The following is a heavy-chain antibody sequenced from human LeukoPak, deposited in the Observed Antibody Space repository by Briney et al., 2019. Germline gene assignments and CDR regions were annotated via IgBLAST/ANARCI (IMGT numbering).Heavy chain of an antibody. V-gene: IGHV1-18*01. J-gene: IGHJ6*03. CDR2: ISAYNGNT. D-gene: IGHD6-6*01. Sequence: ASVKVSCNASGYTFTTYGISWVRQAPGQGLEWMGWISAYNGNTNYAQKFQGRVTMTTDTSTSTAYMELRSLRSDDTAVYYCANSSFQDYYYMDVWGKGTTVTVSS. CDR3: ANSSFQDYYYMDV. CDR1: GYTFTTYG.